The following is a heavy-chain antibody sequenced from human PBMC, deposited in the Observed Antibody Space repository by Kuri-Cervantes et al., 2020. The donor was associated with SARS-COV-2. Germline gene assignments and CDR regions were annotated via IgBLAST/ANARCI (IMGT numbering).Heavy chain of an antibody. CDR1: GFTFSSYE. V-gene: IGHV3-48*03. D-gene: IGHD3-22*01. CDR3: ARAPYDSSGYQNFDY. J-gene: IGHJ4*02. Sequence: GESLKISCAASGFTFSSYEMNWVRQAPGKGLEWVSYISSSGSTIYYADSVKGRFTISRDNAKNSLYLQMNSLRAEDTAVYYCARAPYDSSGYQNFDYWGQGTLVTVSS. CDR2: ISSSGSTI.